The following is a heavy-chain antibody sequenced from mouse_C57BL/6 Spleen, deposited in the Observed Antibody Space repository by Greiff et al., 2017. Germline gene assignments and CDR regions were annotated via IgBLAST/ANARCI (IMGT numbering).Heavy chain of an antibody. CDR2: ISYDGSN. CDR3: ARAEGIYYGSSYRDFDV. CDR1: GYSITSGYY. Sequence: DVQLVESGPGLVKPSQSLSLTCSVTGYSITSGYYWNWIRQFPGNKLEWMGYISYDGSNNYNPSLKNRISITRDTSKNQFFLKLNSVTTEDTATYYCARAEGIYYGSSYRDFDVWGTGTTVTVSS. V-gene: IGHV3-6*01. D-gene: IGHD1-1*01. J-gene: IGHJ1*03.